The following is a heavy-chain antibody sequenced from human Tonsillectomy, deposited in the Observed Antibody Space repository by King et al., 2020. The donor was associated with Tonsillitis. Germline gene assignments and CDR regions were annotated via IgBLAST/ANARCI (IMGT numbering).Heavy chain of an antibody. CDR2: VNPYSGGT. D-gene: IGHD2-15*01. CDR1: GYTFTDYY. Sequence: VQLVESGADVKKPGASVKVSCRASGYTFTDYYIHWVRQAPGQGLEWMGWVNPYSGGTNFAQNFQGRVTMTRDTSISTAYMGVSARRSDDTAVYYCARGRYGSGGSCYSHFDFWGQGTLVTVSS. CDR3: ARGRYGSGGSCYSHFDF. J-gene: IGHJ4*02. V-gene: IGHV1-2*02.